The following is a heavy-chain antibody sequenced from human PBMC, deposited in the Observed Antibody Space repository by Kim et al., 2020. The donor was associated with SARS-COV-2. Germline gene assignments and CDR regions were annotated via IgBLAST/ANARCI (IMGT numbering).Heavy chain of an antibody. CDR3: ARRGITGTGAGAGYYYYGMDV. D-gene: IGHD1-20*01. V-gene: IGHV6-1*01. J-gene: IGHJ6*02. Sequence: SQTLSLTCAISGDSVSSNSAAWNWIRQSPSRGLEWLGRTYYRSKWYNDYAVSVKSRITINPDTSKNQFSLQLNSVTPEDTAVYYCARRGITGTGAGAGYYYYGMDVWGQGTTVTVSS. CDR1: GDSVSSNSAA. CDR2: TYYRSKWYN.